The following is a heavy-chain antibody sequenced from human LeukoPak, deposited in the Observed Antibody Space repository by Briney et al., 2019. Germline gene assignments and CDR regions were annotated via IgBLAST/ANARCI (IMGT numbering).Heavy chain of an antibody. Sequence: PSETLSLTCTVPGGSISDYYWSWIRQPPGKGLEWIGYISYSGSTNYNPSLKSRVTISLDTSKNQFSLNLSSVTAADTAVYYCARDLSYSHSPLGYWGKGALVTVSS. J-gene: IGHJ4*02. CDR3: ARDLSYSHSPLGY. D-gene: IGHD4-11*01. CDR1: GGSISDYY. CDR2: ISYSGST. V-gene: IGHV4-59*01.